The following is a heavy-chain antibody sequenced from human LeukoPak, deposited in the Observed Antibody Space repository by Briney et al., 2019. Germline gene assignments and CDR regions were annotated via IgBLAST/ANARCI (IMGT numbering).Heavy chain of an antibody. CDR1: GYTFSNYA. CDR3: AKDSVAAAGTAWFHP. CDR2: ISHNADRI. Sequence: GGSLRLSCAASGYTFSNYAMTWVRQAPGKRLEWVSGISHNADRIYYADSVKGRFTISRDNSKNTLYLQMNSLRPEDTALYYCAKDSVAAAGTAWFHPWGQGTLVTVSS. J-gene: IGHJ5*02. V-gene: IGHV3-23*01. D-gene: IGHD6-13*01.